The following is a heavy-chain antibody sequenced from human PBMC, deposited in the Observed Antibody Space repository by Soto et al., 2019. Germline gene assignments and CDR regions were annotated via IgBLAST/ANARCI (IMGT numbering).Heavy chain of an antibody. CDR3: AKEGYSDSGGFLGHY. CDR2: VSHSGGST. Sequence: PSGCMKLASAASGITVNSYAMSWARKATGKGLEWVSGVSHSGGSTYYADSVKGRFIISRDNSNSTLYLQMNSLRVEDTAVYYCAKEGYSDSGGFLGHYWGQGTLVTVSS. V-gene: IGHV3-23*01. CDR1: GITVNSYA. D-gene: IGHD3-22*01. J-gene: IGHJ4*02.